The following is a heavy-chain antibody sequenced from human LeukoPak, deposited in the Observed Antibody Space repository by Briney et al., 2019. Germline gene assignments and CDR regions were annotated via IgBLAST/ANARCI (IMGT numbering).Heavy chain of an antibody. V-gene: IGHV3-30*18. J-gene: IGHJ4*02. D-gene: IGHD3-10*01. CDR1: GFTFSSYG. CDR2: ISYDGSNK. CDR3: AKERRGFGELILDY. Sequence: PGGSLRLSCAASGFTFSSYGMHWVRQAPGKGLEWVAVISYDGSNKYYADSVKGRFTISRDNSKNTLYLQMNSLRAEDTAVYYRAKERRGFGELILDYWGQGTLVAVSS.